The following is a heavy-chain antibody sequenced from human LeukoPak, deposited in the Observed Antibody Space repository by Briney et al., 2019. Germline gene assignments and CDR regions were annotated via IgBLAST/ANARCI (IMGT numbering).Heavy chain of an antibody. Sequence: GSLTLSCAASGFTFSSYSMNWVCQAPGKGLEWVSSISSSSSYIYYADSVKGRFTISRDNVQNSLYLQMNSLRAEDTAMYYCARDRGYFDNWGQGTLVTVSS. CDR1: GFTFSSYS. J-gene: IGHJ4*02. CDR3: ARDRGYFDN. V-gene: IGHV3-21*01. CDR2: ISSSSSYI.